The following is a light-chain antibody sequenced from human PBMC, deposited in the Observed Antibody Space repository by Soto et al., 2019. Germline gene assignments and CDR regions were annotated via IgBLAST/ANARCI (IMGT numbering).Light chain of an antibody. CDR2: DAS. V-gene: IGKV3-11*01. Sequence: EIVLTQSPATLSLSPGERASLSCRASQSVSSFLAWYQQKPGQSPRLLIYDASNRATGIPARFSGRGSGTDFTLSISTLEPEDFAVYYCQQRSSWPLTFGQGTKVEIK. CDR3: QQRSSWPLT. CDR1: QSVSSF. J-gene: IGKJ1*01.